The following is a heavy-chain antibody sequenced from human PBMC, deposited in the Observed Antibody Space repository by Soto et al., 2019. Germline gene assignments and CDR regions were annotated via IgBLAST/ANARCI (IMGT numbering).Heavy chain of an antibody. D-gene: IGHD3-9*01. Sequence: GGSLRLSCAASGFTFSSYWMHWVCQAPGKGLVWVSRINSDGSSTSYADSVKGRFTISRDNAKNTLYLQMNSLRAEDTAVYYCARALRMTGYYNVYDYYYMDVWGKGTTVTVSS. J-gene: IGHJ6*03. CDR3: ARALRMTGYYNVYDYYYMDV. CDR2: INSDGSST. V-gene: IGHV3-74*01. CDR1: GFTFSSYW.